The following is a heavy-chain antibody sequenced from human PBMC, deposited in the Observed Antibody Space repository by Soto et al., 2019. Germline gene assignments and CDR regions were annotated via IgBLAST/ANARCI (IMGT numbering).Heavy chain of an antibody. J-gene: IGHJ5*02. CDR3: ARFPGDSPILTGESWFDP. Sequence: GASVKVSCKASGGAFSSYAISWVRQAPGQGLEWMGGIIPIFGTANYAQKFQGRVTVTADESTSTAYMELSSLRSEDTAVYYCARFPGDSPILTGESWFDPWGQGTLVTVSS. D-gene: IGHD3-9*01. V-gene: IGHV1-69*13. CDR2: IIPIFGTA. CDR1: GGAFSSYA.